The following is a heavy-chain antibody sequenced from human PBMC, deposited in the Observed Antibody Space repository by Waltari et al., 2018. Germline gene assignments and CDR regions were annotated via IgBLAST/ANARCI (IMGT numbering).Heavy chain of an antibody. CDR2: INSDGSST. V-gene: IGHV3-74*01. Sequence: EEQLAESGGGLVQPGESLRLSCAVSGFTLRRYCMDWLRQAQGKGLVWVSRINSDGSSTIYAESVKGRFTISRDNAKNALYVQMNRLRAEDTAVYYCARVATKTYSSPVPGRPYYYGMDVWGQGTTVTVSS. J-gene: IGHJ6*02. CDR1: GFTLRRYC. D-gene: IGHD6-13*01. CDR3: ARVATKTYSSPVPGRPYYYGMDV.